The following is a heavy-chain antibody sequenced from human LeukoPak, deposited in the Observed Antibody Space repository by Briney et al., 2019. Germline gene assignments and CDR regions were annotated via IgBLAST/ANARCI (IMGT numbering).Heavy chain of an antibody. J-gene: IGHJ3*02. D-gene: IGHD5-12*01. Sequence: GGSLRLSCAASGFTFSSYSMNWVRQAPGKGLEWVSSISSSNSYIYYADSVKGRFTISRDNAKNSLYLQMNSLRAEDTAVYYCARDTSGYDAFDIWGQGTMVTVSS. CDR1: GFTFSSYS. CDR2: ISSSNSYI. V-gene: IGHV3-21*01. CDR3: ARDTSGYDAFDI.